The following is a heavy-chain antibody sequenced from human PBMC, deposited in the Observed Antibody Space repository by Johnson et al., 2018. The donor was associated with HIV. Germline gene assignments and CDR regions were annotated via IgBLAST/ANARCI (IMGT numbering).Heavy chain of an antibody. V-gene: IGHV3-64*04. CDR2: ISGSGGST. D-gene: IGHD5-24*01. J-gene: IGHJ3*02. Sequence: QVQLVESGGGLVQPGGSLRLSCAASGFTFSSYAMHWVRQAPGKGLEYVSAISGSGGSTYYADSVKGRFTISRDNSKNTLYLQMNSLRAEDTAVYYCMSRRGSPGARDAFDIWGQGTMVTVSS. CDR1: GFTFSSYA. CDR3: MSRRGSPGARDAFDI.